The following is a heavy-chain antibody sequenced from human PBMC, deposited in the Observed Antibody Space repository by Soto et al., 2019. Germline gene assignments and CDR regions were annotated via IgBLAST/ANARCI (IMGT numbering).Heavy chain of an antibody. CDR2: ISYDGSNK. CDR1: GFTLSSYA. CDR3: ARGPLYSGSYYDGYYYGMDV. V-gene: IGHV3-30-3*01. Sequence: GGSRRLSRAAPGFTLSSYAMHWVRQGPGKGLEWVAVISYDGSNKYYADSVKGRFTISRDNSKNTLYLQMNSLRAEDTAVYYCARGPLYSGSYYDGYYYGMDVWGQGTTVTVSS. D-gene: IGHD1-26*01. J-gene: IGHJ6*02.